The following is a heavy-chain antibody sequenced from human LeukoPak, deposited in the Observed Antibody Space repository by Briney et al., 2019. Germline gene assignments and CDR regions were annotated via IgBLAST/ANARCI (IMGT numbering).Heavy chain of an antibody. CDR3: ARSFWSGYYPNWFDP. D-gene: IGHD3-3*01. V-gene: IGHV4-4*07. Sequence: SETLSLTCTVSGGSINNYYWSWIRQPAGKGLEWIGLIYSSGSTSYNPSLKSRVTMSVDTSKNQFSLKLSSVTAADTAVYYCARSFWSGYYPNWFDPWGQGTLVTVSS. CDR2: IYSSGST. CDR1: GGSINNYY. J-gene: IGHJ5*02.